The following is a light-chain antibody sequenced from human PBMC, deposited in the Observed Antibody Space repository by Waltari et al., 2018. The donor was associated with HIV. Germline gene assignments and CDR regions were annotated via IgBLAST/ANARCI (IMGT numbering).Light chain of an antibody. CDR1: RSDIGSNA. Sequence: QSVLTQPPSASETPGQRVAISCFGSRSDIGSNAVNWYQQLPGTAPKLLIYSNNQRPSGVPDRFSGSKSGTSASLAISGLQSEDEADYYCAAWDDSLNGPHVVFGGGTKLTVL. J-gene: IGLJ2*01. V-gene: IGLV1-44*01. CDR2: SNN. CDR3: AAWDDSLNGPHVV.